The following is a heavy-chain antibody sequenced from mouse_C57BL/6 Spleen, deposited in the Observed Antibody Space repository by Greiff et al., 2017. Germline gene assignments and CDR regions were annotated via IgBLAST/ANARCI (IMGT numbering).Heavy chain of an antibody. Sequence: QVQLQQPGAELVKPGASVKLSCKASGYTFPSYWMHWVKQRPGRGLEWIGRIDPNSGGTKYNEKFKSKATLTVDKPSSTAYMQLRSLTSEDSAVYYCASLHWGGDYFDYWGQGTTLTVSS. J-gene: IGHJ2*01. CDR2: IDPNSGGT. CDR3: ASLHWGGDYFDY. D-gene: IGHD4-1*01. CDR1: GYTFPSYW. V-gene: IGHV1-72*01.